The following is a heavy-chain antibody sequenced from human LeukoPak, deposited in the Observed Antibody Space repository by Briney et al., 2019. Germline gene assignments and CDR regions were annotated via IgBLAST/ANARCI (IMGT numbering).Heavy chain of an antibody. CDR3: ARGHFTYYYGSGSYYTPVYFDY. J-gene: IGHJ4*02. V-gene: IGHV4-39*01. Sequence: SETLSLTCTVSGGSISSSSYYWGWIRQPPGKGLEWIGSMYYRGSRYYSPSLKSRVTISVDTSKNQFSLKLSSVTAADTAVYYCARGHFTYYYGSGSYYTPVYFDYWGQGTLVTVSS. CDR1: GGSISSSSYY. CDR2: MYYRGSR. D-gene: IGHD3-10*01.